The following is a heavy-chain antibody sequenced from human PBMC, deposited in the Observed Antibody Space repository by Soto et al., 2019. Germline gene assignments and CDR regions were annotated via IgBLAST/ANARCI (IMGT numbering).Heavy chain of an antibody. CDR3: ARDRSLIFAVPPYGMDV. D-gene: IGHD3-3*01. J-gene: IGHJ6*02. CDR2: ISESGGTT. Sequence: PGGSLRLSCVVSGFTFGSHEMNWVRQAPGKGPEWVSKISESGGTTSYADSVKGRFTISRDNARDSLYLHMDSLRAEDTAVYYCARDRSLIFAVPPYGMDVWGQGTTVTVSS. V-gene: IGHV3-48*03. CDR1: GFTFGSHE.